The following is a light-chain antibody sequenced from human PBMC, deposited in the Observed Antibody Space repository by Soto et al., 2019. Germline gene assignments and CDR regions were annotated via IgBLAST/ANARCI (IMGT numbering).Light chain of an antibody. Sequence: DIVMTQSPDSLAVSLGERATINCKSSRTVLYTSNNKNYLAWYQQKPGQPPKLLLYWASTRQSGVPDRFSGSGSGTHFTLTISSLQAEDVAVYYCHQYSGPPWTFGQGTKVEIK. CDR1: RTVLYTSNNKNY. V-gene: IGKV4-1*01. CDR2: WAS. J-gene: IGKJ1*01. CDR3: HQYSGPPWT.